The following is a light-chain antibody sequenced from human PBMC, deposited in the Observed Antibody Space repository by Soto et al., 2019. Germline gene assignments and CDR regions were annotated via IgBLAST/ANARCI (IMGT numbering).Light chain of an antibody. J-gene: IGKJ1*01. Sequence: EIVLTQSPGTLSLSPGERATLSCRTSQSVRSSHLAWYQQKPGQAPRLLIYGASSRATGIPDRFSGSGSGTDFTLTISRLEPEDFAVYHCQQYVTSKWTFGQGTKVDIK. CDR3: QQYVTSKWT. CDR1: QSVRSSH. V-gene: IGKV3-20*01. CDR2: GAS.